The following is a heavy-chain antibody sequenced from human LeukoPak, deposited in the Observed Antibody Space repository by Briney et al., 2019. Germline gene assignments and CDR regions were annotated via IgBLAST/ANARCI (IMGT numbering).Heavy chain of an antibody. CDR1: GFTFSSYG. Sequence: PGGSVRLSCAASGFTFSSYGMHWVRQAPGKGLEWVAVIWYDGSNKYYADSVKGRFTISRDNSKNTLYLQMNSLRAEDTAVYYCARDLAAAGTDFDYWGQGTLVTVSS. D-gene: IGHD6-13*01. J-gene: IGHJ4*02. CDR3: ARDLAAAGTDFDY. CDR2: IWYDGSNK. V-gene: IGHV3-33*01.